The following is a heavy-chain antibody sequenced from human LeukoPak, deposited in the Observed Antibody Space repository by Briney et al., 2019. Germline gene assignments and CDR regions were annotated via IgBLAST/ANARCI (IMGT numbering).Heavy chain of an antibody. CDR1: GYNFTRCA. CDR3: AREARRYCSSTSCYGPRESDNYYGMDV. Sequence: ASVKVSCKTSGYNFTRCAVHWVRQAPGQRLEWMGWIHADSGNTKYSQKLQGRVTIARDTSASTIYMELSSLRSEDTAVYYCAREARRYCSSTSCYGPRESDNYYGMDVWGQGTTVTVSS. CDR2: IHADSGNT. D-gene: IGHD2-2*01. J-gene: IGHJ6*02. V-gene: IGHV1-3*01.